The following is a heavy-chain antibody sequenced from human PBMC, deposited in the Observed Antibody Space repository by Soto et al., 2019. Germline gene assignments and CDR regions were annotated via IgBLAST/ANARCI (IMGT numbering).Heavy chain of an antibody. V-gene: IGHV1-69*13. CDR1: GYTFTSYG. CDR3: AVGVTTGHYYGMDV. CDR2: IIPIFGTA. Sequence: ASVKVSCKASGYTFTSYGISWVRQAPGQGLEWMGGIIPIFGTANYAQKFQGRVTITADESTSTAYMELSSLRSEDTAVYYCAVGVTTGHYYGMDVWGQGTTVTVSS. D-gene: IGHD4-17*01. J-gene: IGHJ6*02.